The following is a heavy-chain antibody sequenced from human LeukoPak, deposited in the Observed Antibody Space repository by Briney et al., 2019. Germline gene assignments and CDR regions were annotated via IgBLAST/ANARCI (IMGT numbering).Heavy chain of an antibody. CDR1: GGSFSGYY. J-gene: IGHJ6*03. CDR3: ARSVEGYCSGGSCYSYYYYMDV. CDR2: INHRGST. V-gene: IGHV4-34*01. D-gene: IGHD2-15*01. Sequence: PSETLSLTCAVYGGSFSGYYWSWIRQSPGKGLEWIGEINHRGSTNYNPSLKRRVTISVDTSKNQFSLKLSSVTAADTAVYYCARSVEGYCSGGSCYSYYYYMDVWGKGTTVTVSS.